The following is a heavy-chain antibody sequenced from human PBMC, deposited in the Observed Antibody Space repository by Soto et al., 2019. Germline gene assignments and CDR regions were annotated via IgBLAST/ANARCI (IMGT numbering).Heavy chain of an antibody. J-gene: IGHJ4*02. V-gene: IGHV2-5*02. D-gene: IGHD6-13*01. CDR1: GFSLSTSGVG. CDR3: AHIRSSSWSFQSSSFFFDY. CDR2: IYWDDDK. Sequence: QITLKESGPTLVKPTQTLTLTCTFSGFSLSTSGVGVGWIRQPPGKALEWLALIYWDDDKRYSPSLKSRLTITKDTSKNQVVLTMTNMDPVDTATYYCAHIRSSSWSFQSSSFFFDYWGQGTLVTVSS.